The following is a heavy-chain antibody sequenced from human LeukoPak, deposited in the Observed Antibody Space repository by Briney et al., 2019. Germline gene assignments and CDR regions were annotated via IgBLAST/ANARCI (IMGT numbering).Heavy chain of an antibody. Sequence: GASVKVSCKASGYTFTGYYMHWVRQAPGQGLEWMGWINPNSGGTNYAQKFQGRVTTTRDTSISTAYMELSRLRSDDTAAYYCAREHSSGYYFDAFDIWGQGTMVTVSS. J-gene: IGHJ3*02. V-gene: IGHV1-2*02. D-gene: IGHD3-22*01. CDR1: GYTFTGYY. CDR3: AREHSSGYYFDAFDI. CDR2: INPNSGGT.